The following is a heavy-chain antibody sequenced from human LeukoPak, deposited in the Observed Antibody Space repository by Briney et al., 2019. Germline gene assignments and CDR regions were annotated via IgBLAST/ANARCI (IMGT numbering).Heavy chain of an antibody. J-gene: IGHJ4*02. V-gene: IGHV3-20*04. CDR3: ARDQYYDFWSGYQYYFGY. CDR1: GFTFDDYG. Sequence: PGGSLRLSCAASGFTFDDYGMSWVRQAPGKGLEWVSGINWNGGSTGYADSVKGRFTISRDNAKNSLYLQMNSLRAEDTALYYCARDQYYDFWSGYQYYFGYWGQGTLVTVSS. D-gene: IGHD3-3*01. CDR2: INWNGGST.